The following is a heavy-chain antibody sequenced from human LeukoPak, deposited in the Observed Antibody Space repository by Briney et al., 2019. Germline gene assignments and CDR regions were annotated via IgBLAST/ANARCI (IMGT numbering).Heavy chain of an antibody. Sequence: GGSLRLSCAASGFTFSSYAMSGVRQAPGKGLEWVSAISGSGGSTYYADSVKGRFTISRDNSKNTLYLQMNSLRAEDTAVYYCAKDSNLWSGYGLFDPWGQGTLVIVSS. CDR1: GFTFSSYA. CDR2: ISGSGGST. V-gene: IGHV3-23*01. CDR3: AKDSNLWSGYGLFDP. D-gene: IGHD3-3*01. J-gene: IGHJ5*02.